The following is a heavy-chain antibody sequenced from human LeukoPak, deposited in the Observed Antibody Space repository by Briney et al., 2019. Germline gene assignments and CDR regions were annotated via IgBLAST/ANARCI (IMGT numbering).Heavy chain of an antibody. CDR1: GVSIRNYY. V-gene: IGHV4-59*01. CDR3: ARDHFGSWYCS. CDR2: IYYSGST. J-gene: IGHJ5*02. D-gene: IGHD2-15*01. Sequence: SETLSLTCTVSGVSIRNYYWSWIRQPPGKGLEWIGYIYYSGSTNYNPSLKTRVSISLDTSKNQVSLNLTSVTAADTAVYYCARDHFGSWYCSWGQGILVTVSS.